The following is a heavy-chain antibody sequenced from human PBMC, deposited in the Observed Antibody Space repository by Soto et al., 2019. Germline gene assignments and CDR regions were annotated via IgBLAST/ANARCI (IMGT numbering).Heavy chain of an antibody. CDR3: ARSSPHSGYYAPCDY. CDR1: GGSISSSSYY. Sequence: KASATLSLTCTVSGGSISSSSYYWGWIRQPPGKGLEWIGSIYYSGSTYYNPSLKSRVTISVDTSKNQFSLKLSSVTAADTAVYYCARSSPHSGYYAPCDYWGQGTLVTVSS. D-gene: IGHD3-22*01. J-gene: IGHJ4*02. CDR2: IYYSGST. V-gene: IGHV4-39*01.